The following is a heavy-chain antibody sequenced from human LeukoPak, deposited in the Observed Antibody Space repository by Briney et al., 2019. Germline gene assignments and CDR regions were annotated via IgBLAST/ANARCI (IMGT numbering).Heavy chain of an antibody. CDR2: IKPDGSEG. J-gene: IGHJ4*02. CDR1: GFTFSSYW. V-gene: IGHV3-7*02. D-gene: IGHD3-22*01. CDR3: ARGAYYDSSGYYYDIDY. Sequence: GGSLRLSCAASGFTFSSYWMAWVRQAPGKGLEWVANIKPDGSEGYYVDSLKGRFTISRDNAKNSLYLQMNSLRAEDTAVYYCARGAYYDSSGYYYDIDYWGQGTLVTVSS.